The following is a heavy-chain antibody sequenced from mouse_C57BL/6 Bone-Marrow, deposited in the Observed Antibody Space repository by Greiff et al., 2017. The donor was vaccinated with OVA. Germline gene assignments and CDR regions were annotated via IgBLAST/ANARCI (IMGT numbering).Heavy chain of an antibody. D-gene: IGHD3-2*02. CDR1: GYTFTSYW. CDR2: IDPSDSYT. V-gene: IGHV1-50*01. Sequence: QVQLQQPGAELVKPGASVKLSCKASGYTFTSYWMQWVKQRPGQGLEWIGEIDPSDSYTNYNQKFKGKATLTVDTSSSTAYMQLSRLTSEDAAVYYCARGAQATLWGQGTTLTVSS. J-gene: IGHJ2*01. CDR3: ARGAQATL.